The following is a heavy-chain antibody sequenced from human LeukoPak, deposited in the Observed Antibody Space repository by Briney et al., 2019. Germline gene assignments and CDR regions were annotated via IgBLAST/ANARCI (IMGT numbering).Heavy chain of an antibody. CDR3: ARGRPHGNDY. CDR2: IASDGSST. V-gene: IGHV3-74*01. J-gene: IGHJ4*02. CDR1: GFTFSNYA. Sequence: GGSLRLSCAASGFTFSNYAMSWVRQAPGKGLMWVSRIASDGSSTTYADSVKGRFSISRDNAKNTLYLQMNSLRVEDTAVYYCARGRPHGNDYWGQGTLVTVSS. D-gene: IGHD4-23*01.